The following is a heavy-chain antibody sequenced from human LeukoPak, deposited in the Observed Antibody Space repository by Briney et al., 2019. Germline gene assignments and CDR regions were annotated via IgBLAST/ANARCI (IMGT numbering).Heavy chain of an antibody. CDR3: ARDRCSSTSCHLWDYFDY. V-gene: IGHV1-69*05. D-gene: IGHD2-2*01. Sequence: SVKVSCKASGSTFSSYAISWVRQAPGQGLEWMGRIIPIFGTANYAQKFQGRVTITTDESTSTAYMELSSLRSEDTAVYYCARDRCSSTSCHLWDYFDYWGQGTLVTVSS. CDR2: IIPIFGTA. CDR1: GSTFSSYA. J-gene: IGHJ4*02.